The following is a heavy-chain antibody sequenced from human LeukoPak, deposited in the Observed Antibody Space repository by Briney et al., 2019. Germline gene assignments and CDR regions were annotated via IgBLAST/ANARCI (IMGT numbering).Heavy chain of an antibody. CDR1: GFSFNDYG. J-gene: IGHJ4*02. Sequence: GGSLRLSCAASGFSFNDYGMSWVRQAPGKGLEWVCGINWNGGRTGYADSMKGRFIISRDNVKNSLYLQVNSLRAEDTALYYCARNFGGGDSSGPYYWGQGTLVTVSS. CDR3: ARNFGGGDSSGPYY. CDR2: INWNGGRT. D-gene: IGHD3-22*01. V-gene: IGHV3-20*04.